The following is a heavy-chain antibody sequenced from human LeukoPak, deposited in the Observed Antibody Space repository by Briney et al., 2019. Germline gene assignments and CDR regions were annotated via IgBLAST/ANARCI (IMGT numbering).Heavy chain of an antibody. CDR1: GYTLTGYY. D-gene: IGHD7-27*01. CDR2: INPNSGAT. V-gene: IGHV1-2*02. Sequence: ASVEVSCKASGYTLTGYYMHWVRQAPGQGLEWMGWINPNSGATKYAQKFQGRVTMTRDTSISTAYMELSRLRSDDTAVYYCARSWGSDWYFDLWGRGTLVTVSS. J-gene: IGHJ2*01. CDR3: ARSWGSDWYFDL.